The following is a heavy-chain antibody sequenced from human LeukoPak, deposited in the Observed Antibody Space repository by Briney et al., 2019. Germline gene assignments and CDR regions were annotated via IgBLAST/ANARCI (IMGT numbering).Heavy chain of an antibody. CDR3: ARGYLITGYYYYMDV. D-gene: IGHD5-24*01. CDR1: GFTFSSYW. V-gene: IGHV3-74*01. Sequence: GGSLRLSCAASGFTFSSYWMHWVRQAPGKGLVWVSRINTDGSSTSYADSVKGRFTISRDNAKNTLYLQMNSLRAEDTAVYYCARGYLITGYYYYMDVWGKGATVTVSS. CDR2: INTDGSST. J-gene: IGHJ6*03.